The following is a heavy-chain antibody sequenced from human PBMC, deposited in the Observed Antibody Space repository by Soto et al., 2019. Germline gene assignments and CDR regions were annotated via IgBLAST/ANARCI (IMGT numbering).Heavy chain of an antibody. CDR1: GGSISSYY. V-gene: IGHV4-59*01. J-gene: IGHJ3*02. Sequence: SETLSLTCTVPGGSISSYYWSWIRQPPGKGLEWIGYIYYSGSTNYNPSLKSRVTISVDTSKNQFSLKLSSVTAADTAVYYCARDIPNYYGSGSRETDAFDIWGQGTMVT. CDR2: IYYSGST. D-gene: IGHD3-10*01. CDR3: ARDIPNYYGSGSRETDAFDI.